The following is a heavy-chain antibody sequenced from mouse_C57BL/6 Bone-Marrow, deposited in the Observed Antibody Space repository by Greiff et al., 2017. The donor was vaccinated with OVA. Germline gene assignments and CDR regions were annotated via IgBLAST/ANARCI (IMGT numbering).Heavy chain of an antibody. CDR2: IYPRSGNT. CDR3: ARSRDSNYGFDC. D-gene: IGHD2-5*01. V-gene: IGHV1-81*01. J-gene: IGHJ2*01. Sequence: VQLQESGAELARPGASVKLSCKASGYTFTSYGISWVKQRTGQGLEWIGEIYPRSGNTYYNEKFKGKATLTADKSSSTAYMELRSLTSEDSSVYFCARSRDSNYGFDCWGQGTTLTVSS. CDR1: GYTFTSYG.